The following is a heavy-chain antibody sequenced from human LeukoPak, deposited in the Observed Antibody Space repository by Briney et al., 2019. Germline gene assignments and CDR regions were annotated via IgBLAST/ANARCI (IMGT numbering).Heavy chain of an antibody. J-gene: IGHJ5*02. CDR2: ISGGGGTP. D-gene: IGHD6-13*01. CDR3: ARASSEAGNNWFDP. CDR1: GFTFSSYA. Sequence: GGSLRLSCAASGFTFSSYAMSWVRQAPGKGLEWVSTISGGGGTPYYADSVKGRFTISRDNSKNTLYLQMNSLRAEDTAVYYCARASSEAGNNWFDPWGQGTLVTVSS. V-gene: IGHV3-23*01.